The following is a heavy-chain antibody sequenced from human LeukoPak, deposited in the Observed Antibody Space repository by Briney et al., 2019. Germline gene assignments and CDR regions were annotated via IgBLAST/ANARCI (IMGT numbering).Heavy chain of an antibody. D-gene: IGHD3/OR15-3a*01. CDR3: ARLWTGVNDY. Sequence: PSETLSLTCAVYGGSFSGYYWSCIRQPPGKGLEWIGEINHSGSTNYNPSLKSRVTISVDTSKNQFSLKLSSVTAADTAVYYCARLWTGVNDYWGQGTLVTVSS. CDR1: GGSFSGYY. J-gene: IGHJ4*02. CDR2: INHSGST. V-gene: IGHV4-34*01.